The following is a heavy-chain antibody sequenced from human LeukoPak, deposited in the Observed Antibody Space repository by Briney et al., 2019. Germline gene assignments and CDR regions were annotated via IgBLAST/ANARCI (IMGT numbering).Heavy chain of an antibody. CDR2: ISYDGSNK. D-gene: IGHD6-19*01. CDR3: ARDPYASGWPDY. CDR1: GFTFSSYA. Sequence: GGSLRLSCAASGFTFSSYAMHWVRQAPGKGLEWVAVISYDGSNKYYADSVKGRFTISRDNSKNTLYLQMNSLRAEDTAVYYCARDPYASGWPDYWGQGTLATVSS. V-gene: IGHV3-30*04. J-gene: IGHJ4*02.